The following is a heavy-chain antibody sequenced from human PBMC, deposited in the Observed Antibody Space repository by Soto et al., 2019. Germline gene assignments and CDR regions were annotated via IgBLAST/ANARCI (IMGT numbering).Heavy chain of an antibody. CDR1: GGSISSSSYY. V-gene: IGHV4-39*01. J-gene: IGHJ6*01. D-gene: IGHD3-3*01. CDR3: ARQTAIFGVPSYYYGIDV. Sequence: SETLSLTCTVSGGSISSSSYYWGWIRQPPGKGLEWIGSIYYSGSTYYNPSLKSRVTISVDTSKNQFSLKLSSVTAADTAVYYCARQTAIFGVPSYYYGIDVWGQGTTVTVSS. CDR2: IYYSGST.